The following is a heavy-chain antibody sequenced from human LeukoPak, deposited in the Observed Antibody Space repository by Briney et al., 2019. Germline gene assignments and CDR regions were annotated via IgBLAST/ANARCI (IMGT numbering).Heavy chain of an antibody. Sequence: ASVKVSCKASGYTFTSYGISWVRQAPGQGLEWVGWISPYNSNTNYAQKLQGRVTMTTDTSTSTAYMELRSLRSDDTAVYYCARVAAAVGGTDWFDPWGQGTLVTVSS. CDR2: ISPYNSNT. D-gene: IGHD3-10*01. CDR3: ARVAAAVGGTDWFDP. CDR1: GYTFTSYG. J-gene: IGHJ5*02. V-gene: IGHV1-18*01.